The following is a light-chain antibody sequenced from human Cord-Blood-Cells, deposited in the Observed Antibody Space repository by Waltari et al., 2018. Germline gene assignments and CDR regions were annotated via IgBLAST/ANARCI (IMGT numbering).Light chain of an antibody. Sequence: EIVLTQSPATLSLSPGERATLSCRARQSVSSYLAGYQQKPGQAPRLLIYDASNSATGIPARFSGSGSGTDFTLTISSLEPEDFAVYYCQQRSNWTFGQGTKVEIK. CDR2: DAS. V-gene: IGKV3-11*01. J-gene: IGKJ1*01. CDR1: QSVSSY. CDR3: QQRSNWT.